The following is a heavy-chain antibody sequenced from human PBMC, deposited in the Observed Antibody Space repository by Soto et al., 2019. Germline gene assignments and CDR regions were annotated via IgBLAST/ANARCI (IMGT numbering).Heavy chain of an antibody. J-gene: IGHJ1*01. Sequence: EVQLLESGGGLVQPGGSLRLSCVASGHTFHSYAMSWVRQAPGKGLEWVSGISGSGGSTYYADSVRGRFTISRDDSKNTLYLQMNGLRAEDTVVYYCAKVSMGIGVVPAALYWGQGTLVTVSS. CDR1: GHTFHSYA. CDR2: ISGSGGST. V-gene: IGHV3-23*01. CDR3: AKVSMGIGVVPAALY. D-gene: IGHD2-2*01.